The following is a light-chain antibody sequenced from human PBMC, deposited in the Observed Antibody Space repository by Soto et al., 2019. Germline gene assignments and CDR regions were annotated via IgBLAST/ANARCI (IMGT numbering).Light chain of an antibody. Sequence: QAVVTQPPSASGTPGQRVTISCXGSSSNIGSNTVNWYQQLPGTAPKLLIXXXNQRPSGVPDRFSGSKSGTSASLAISGLQSEDEADYYCAAWDDSLNGVVFGGGTKLTVL. CDR1: SSNIGSNT. CDR2: XXN. J-gene: IGLJ2*01. V-gene: IGLV1-44*01. CDR3: AAWDDSLNGVV.